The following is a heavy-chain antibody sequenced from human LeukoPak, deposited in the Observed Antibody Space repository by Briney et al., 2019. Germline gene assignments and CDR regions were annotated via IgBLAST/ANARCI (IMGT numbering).Heavy chain of an antibody. CDR3: ARDLEDYNNYGEMAI. CDR2: ISTSSSYK. D-gene: IGHD4-11*01. J-gene: IGHJ4*02. CDR1: GFTFSSYT. Sequence: GGSLRLSCAVSGFTFSSYTMNWVRQAPGKGLEWVSTISTSSSYKYYADSVKGRFTISRDNAKNSLYLQMNSLRAEDTAVYYCARDLEDYNNYGEMAIWGQGTLVTVSS. V-gene: IGHV3-21*01.